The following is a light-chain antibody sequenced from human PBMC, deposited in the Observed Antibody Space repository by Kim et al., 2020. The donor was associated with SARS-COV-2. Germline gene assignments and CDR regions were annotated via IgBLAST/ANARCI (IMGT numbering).Light chain of an antibody. CDR1: SLRNYY. CDR3: NSRDSSGNHML. Sequence: LGQKVRITCKGDSLRNYYASWYQQRPGQAPLIVIYGINNRPSGIPDRFSGSRSGDTASLTIAGAQAEDEADYYCNSRDSSGNHMLFGGGTQLTVL. J-gene: IGLJ2*01. V-gene: IGLV3-19*01. CDR2: GIN.